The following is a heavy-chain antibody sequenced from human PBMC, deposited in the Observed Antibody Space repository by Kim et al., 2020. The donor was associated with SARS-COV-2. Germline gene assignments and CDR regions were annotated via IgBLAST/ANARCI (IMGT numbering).Heavy chain of an antibody. V-gene: IGHV3-21*01. CDR3: TSGGGYDSTY. D-gene: IGHD5-12*01. CDR2: ISPSSSYI. J-gene: IGHJ4*02. CDR1: GFNFGVHV. Sequence: GGSLRLSCSASGFNFGVHVMNWVRQAPGKGLEWVSSISPSSSYIYYADSVRGRFTISRDNRKNSLWLQMNSLGVDDTAVYYCTSGGGYDSTYWGQGILVTVSS.